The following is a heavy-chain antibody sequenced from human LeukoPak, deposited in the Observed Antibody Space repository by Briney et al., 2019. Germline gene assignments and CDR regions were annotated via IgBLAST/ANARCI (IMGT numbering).Heavy chain of an antibody. CDR1: GGSFSGYY. J-gene: IGHJ5*02. V-gene: IGHV4-34*01. CDR3: ARRRVVPAPWTP. Sequence: SETLSLTCAVYGGSFSGYYWSWIRQPPGKGLEWIGEINHSGSTNYNPSLKSRVTISVDTSKNQFSLKLSSVTAADRAVYYCARRRVVPAPWTPWGEGTLVTVSS. CDR2: INHSGST. D-gene: IGHD2-2*01.